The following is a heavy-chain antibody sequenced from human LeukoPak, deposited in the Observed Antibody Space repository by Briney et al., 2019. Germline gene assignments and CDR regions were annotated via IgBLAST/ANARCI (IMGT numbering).Heavy chain of an antibody. Sequence: GGSLRLSCAASGFTFSSYSMNWVRQAPGKGLEWVSYISSSSTIYYADSVKGRFTISRDNAKNSLYLQMNSLRAEDTAVYYCARSIAAAGPKDYWGQGTLVTVSS. D-gene: IGHD6-13*01. V-gene: IGHV3-48*01. CDR1: GFTFSSYS. J-gene: IGHJ4*02. CDR3: ARSIAAAGPKDY. CDR2: ISSSSTI.